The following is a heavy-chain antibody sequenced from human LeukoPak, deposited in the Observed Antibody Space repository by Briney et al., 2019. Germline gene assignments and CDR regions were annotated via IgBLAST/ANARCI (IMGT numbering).Heavy chain of an antibody. CDR2: INPSGGST. V-gene: IGHV1-46*02. CDR3: ARGGKIFGVGTEAMDV. J-gene: IGHJ6*03. CDR1: GYTFNSYY. Sequence: ASVKVSCKASGYTFNSYYMHWVRQAPGQGLEWMGIINPSGGSTSYAQKFQGRVTMTRDTSTSTVYTELSSLRSEDTAVYYCARGGKIFGVGTEAMDVWGKGTTVTVSS. D-gene: IGHD3-3*01.